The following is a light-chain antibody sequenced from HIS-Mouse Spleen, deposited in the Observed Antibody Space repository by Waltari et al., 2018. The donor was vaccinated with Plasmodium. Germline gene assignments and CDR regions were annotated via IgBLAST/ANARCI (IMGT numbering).Light chain of an antibody. CDR3: YSAADNKRV. CDR1: VLAKKY. Sequence: SYEPTQPSSVSVSPGQTARITCSGDVLAKKYARWFQQKPGQAPGLVIYKDSERPSGIPDRFSSSSSGTTVTVTISGAQVEDEADYYCYSAADNKRVFGGGTKLTVL. V-gene: IGLV3-27*01. CDR2: KDS. J-gene: IGLJ3*02.